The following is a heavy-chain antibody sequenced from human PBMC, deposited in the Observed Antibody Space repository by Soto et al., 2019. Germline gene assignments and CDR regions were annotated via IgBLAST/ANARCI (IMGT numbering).Heavy chain of an antibody. V-gene: IGHV4-31*01. D-gene: IGHD1-26*01. Sequence: QVQLQESGPGLVKPSQTLSLTCTVSGGSISSGGYYWRWIRQHPGKGLEWIGYIYYSGRTYYNPSLKSQVTISVDTSKNQFSLKLSSVTAADTAVYDCARDGSGSYLTYWGQGTLVTVSS. J-gene: IGHJ4*02. CDR3: ARDGSGSYLTY. CDR1: GGSISSGGYY. CDR2: IYYSGRT.